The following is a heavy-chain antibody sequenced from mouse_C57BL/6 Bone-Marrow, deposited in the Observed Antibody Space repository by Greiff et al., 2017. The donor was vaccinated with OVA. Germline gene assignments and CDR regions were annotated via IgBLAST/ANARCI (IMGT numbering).Heavy chain of an antibody. Sequence: QVQLQQSGAELARPGASVKLSCKASGYTFTSYGISWVKQRTGQGLEWIGAIYPRSGNTYYNEKFKGKATLTADKSSSTAYMELRSLTSEDSAVEYCARDEYEYYGSSSHWYFDVWGTGTTVTVSS. CDR3: ARDEYEYYGSSSHWYFDV. J-gene: IGHJ1*03. D-gene: IGHD1-1*01. CDR1: GYTFTSYG. CDR2: IYPRSGNT. V-gene: IGHV1-81*01.